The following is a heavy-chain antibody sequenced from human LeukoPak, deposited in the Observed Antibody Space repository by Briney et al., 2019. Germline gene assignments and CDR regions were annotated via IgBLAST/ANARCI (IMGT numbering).Heavy chain of an antibody. D-gene: IGHD3-10*01. CDR2: IYPGDSDT. J-gene: IGHJ3*02. CDR1: GYSFTSYW. V-gene: IGHV5-51*01. CDR3: VRLLLWFGEKDAFDI. Sequence: GESLKISCKGSGYSFTSYWIGWVRQMPGKGLEWMGIIYPGDSDTRYSPSFQGQVTISADKSISTAYLQWSSLKASDTAMYYCVRLLLWFGEKDAFDIWGQGTMVTVSS.